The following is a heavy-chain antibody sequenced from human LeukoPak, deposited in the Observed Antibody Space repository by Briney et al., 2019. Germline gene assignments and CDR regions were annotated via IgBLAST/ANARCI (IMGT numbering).Heavy chain of an antibody. Sequence: ASVKVSCKASGYTFTSYYMHWVRQAPGQGLEWMGIINPSGGSTSYAQKFQGRVTMTRDTSTSTVYMELSSLRSEDTAVYYCASEYGDYASGSPRNAFDIWGQGTMVTVSS. CDR2: INPSGGST. CDR3: ASEYGDYASGSPRNAFDI. CDR1: GYTFTSYY. D-gene: IGHD4-17*01. J-gene: IGHJ3*02. V-gene: IGHV1-46*01.